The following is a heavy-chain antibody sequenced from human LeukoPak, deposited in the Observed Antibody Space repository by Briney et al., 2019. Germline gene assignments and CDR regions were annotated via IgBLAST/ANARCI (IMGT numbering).Heavy chain of an antibody. D-gene: IGHD2-8*01. CDR1: GYRFNNYW. CDR2: IYPGDSDT. V-gene: IGHV5-51*01. J-gene: IGHJ4*02. Sequence: GESLKTSCKGSGYRFNNYWIGWVRPMPGKGLELMGIIYPGDSDTRYSPSFQGQVTISANRSISTAYLQSSRLKDSATALYYRARQAYPYATFVYWGEGTLVTVSS. CDR3: ARQAYPYATFVY.